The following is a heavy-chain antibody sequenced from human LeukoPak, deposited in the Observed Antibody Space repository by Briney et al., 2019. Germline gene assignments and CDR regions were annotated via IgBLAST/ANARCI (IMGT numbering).Heavy chain of an antibody. Sequence: ASVKVSCKASGYTFTSYGISWVRQAPGQGLEWMGWISAYNGNTNYAQKLQGRVTMTTDTSTSTAYMELRSLRSDDTAVYYCARVLYDSSDYYYYYYGMDVWGQGTTVTVSS. J-gene: IGHJ6*02. CDR2: ISAYNGNT. CDR1: GYTFTSYG. CDR3: ARVLYDSSDYYYYYYGMDV. V-gene: IGHV1-18*01. D-gene: IGHD3-22*01.